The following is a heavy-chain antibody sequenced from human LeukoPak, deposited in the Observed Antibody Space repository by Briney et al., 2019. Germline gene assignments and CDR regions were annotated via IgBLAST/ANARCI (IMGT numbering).Heavy chain of an antibody. V-gene: IGHV4-34*01. CDR1: GDSLSSYY. CDR2: INHSGST. D-gene: IGHD1-14*01. J-gene: IGHJ3*02. CDR3: ARDTRRGENAFDI. Sequence: SETLSLTCTVSGDSLSSYYLSWIRQPPGKGLEWIGEINHSGSTNYNPSLKSRVTISVDTSKNQFSLKLSSVTAADTAVYYCARDTRRGENAFDIWGQGTMVTVSS.